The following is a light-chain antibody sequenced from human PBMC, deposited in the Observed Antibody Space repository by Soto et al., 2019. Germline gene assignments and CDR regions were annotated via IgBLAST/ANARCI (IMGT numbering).Light chain of an antibody. V-gene: IGKV1-9*01. Sequence: IQLTQSPSSLSASIGDRVTITCRASQGISSFLAWYQQKPGKAPKLLIYGASTLQSGVPSRFSGSGSGTKFTLPIGSLQPEGIATYYCPQLNSFPIPFGPGTKVDIK. CDR1: QGISSF. CDR2: GAS. CDR3: PQLNSFPIP. J-gene: IGKJ3*01.